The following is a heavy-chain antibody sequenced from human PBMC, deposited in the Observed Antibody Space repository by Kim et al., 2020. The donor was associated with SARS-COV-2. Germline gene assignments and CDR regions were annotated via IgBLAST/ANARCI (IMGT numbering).Heavy chain of an antibody. CDR2: ISISGETA. V-gene: IGHV3-23*01. J-gene: IGHJ1*01. D-gene: IGHD3-22*01. CDR3: ARDVYSGFDGIGEYFQD. Sequence: GGSLRLSCVASGFTFTKYAMTWLRQAPGKGLEWVAGISISGETAKYTDSVKGRFTISRDNSKDTVYLHLRRLRAEDMALYYCARDVYSGFDGIGEYFQDWGQGTQVTVSA. CDR1: GFTFTKYA.